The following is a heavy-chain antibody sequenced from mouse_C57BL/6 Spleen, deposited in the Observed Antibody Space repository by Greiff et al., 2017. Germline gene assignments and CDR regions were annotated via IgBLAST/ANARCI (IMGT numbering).Heavy chain of an antibody. Sequence: EVKVVESGGGLVKPGGSLKLSCAASGFTFSDYGMHWVRQAPEKGLEWVAYISSGSSTIYYADTVKGRFTISRDNAKNTLFLQMTSLRSEDTAMYYCAKLINHRAMDYWGQGTSVTGSS. D-gene: IGHD1-3*01. CDR1: GFTFSDYG. J-gene: IGHJ4*01. CDR3: AKLINHRAMDY. CDR2: ISSGSSTI. V-gene: IGHV5-17*01.